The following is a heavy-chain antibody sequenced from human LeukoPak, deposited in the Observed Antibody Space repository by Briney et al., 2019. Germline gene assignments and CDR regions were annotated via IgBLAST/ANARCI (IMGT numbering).Heavy chain of an antibody. CDR1: GYTFTTYG. CDR3: ARPGRPYTGYDSSGYYYPN. V-gene: IGHV1-69*13. D-gene: IGHD3-22*01. CDR2: IIPIFGAA. J-gene: IGHJ4*02. Sequence: ASVKVSCKASGYTFTTYGISWVRQAPGQGLEWMGGIIPIFGAANYAQKFQGRVTITADESTSTAYMELSSLRSEDTAVYYCARPGRPYTGYDSSGYYYPNWGQGTLVTVSS.